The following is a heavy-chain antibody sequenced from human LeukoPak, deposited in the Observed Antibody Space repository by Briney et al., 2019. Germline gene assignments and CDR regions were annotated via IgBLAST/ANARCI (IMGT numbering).Heavy chain of an antibody. CDR2: IYYSGSS. CDR3: ARQTSSGWLRWIDF. J-gene: IGHJ4*02. Sequence: SETLSLTCTVSGGSISSSSYYWGWIRQPPGNGLEWIGSIYYSGSSYYNPSLKSRVTISVDTSKNQFSLRLSAVTAADSCVYYCARQTSSGWLRWIDFWGQGTLVTVFS. V-gene: IGHV4-39*01. D-gene: IGHD5-12*01. CDR1: GGSISSSSYY.